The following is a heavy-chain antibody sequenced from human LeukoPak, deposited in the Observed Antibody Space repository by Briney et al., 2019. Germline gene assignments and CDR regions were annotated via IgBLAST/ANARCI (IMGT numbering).Heavy chain of an antibody. CDR2: IYTSGST. D-gene: IGHD2-2*01. V-gene: IGHV4-4*09. Sequence: SETLSLTCTVSGGSISSYYWSWIRQPPGKGLEWIGYIYTSGSTNYNPSLKSRVTMSVDTSKNQFSLKLSSVTAADTAVYYCARQFIVVVPAAENWFDPWGQGTLVTVSS. J-gene: IGHJ5*02. CDR1: GGSISSYY. CDR3: ARQFIVVVPAAENWFDP.